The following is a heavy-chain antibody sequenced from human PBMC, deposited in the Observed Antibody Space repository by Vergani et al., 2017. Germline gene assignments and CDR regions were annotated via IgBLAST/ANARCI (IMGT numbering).Heavy chain of an antibody. CDR1: GGSISSGGYS. Sequence: QLQLQESGSGLVTPSQTLSLTCAVSGGSISSGGYSWSWIRQPPGKGLGWIGYIYHSGRTYYNPSLKSRVTISVDRSKNQFSLKLSSVTAADTAVYYCARDSMVRGVIISPFDYWGQGTLVTVSS. J-gene: IGHJ4*02. D-gene: IGHD3-10*01. V-gene: IGHV4-30-2*01. CDR3: ARDSMVRGVIISPFDY. CDR2: IYHSGRT.